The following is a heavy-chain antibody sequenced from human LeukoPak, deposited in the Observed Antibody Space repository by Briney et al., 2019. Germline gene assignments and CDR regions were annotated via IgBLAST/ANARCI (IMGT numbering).Heavy chain of an antibody. V-gene: IGHV4-59*01. CDR3: ARDGYPYAFDI. CDR1: GGSISSYY. Sequence: SSETLSLTCTVSGGSISSYYWSWIRQPPGKGLEWIGYIYYSGSTNYNPSLKSRATISVDTSKNQFSLKLSSVTAADTAVYYCARDGYPYAFDIWGQGTMVTVSS. CDR2: IYYSGST. J-gene: IGHJ3*02. D-gene: IGHD1-1*01.